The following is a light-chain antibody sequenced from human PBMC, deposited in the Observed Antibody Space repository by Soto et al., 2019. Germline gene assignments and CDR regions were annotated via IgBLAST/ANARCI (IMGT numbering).Light chain of an antibody. Sequence: EIVLTQSPGTLSLSPGERATPSCRASQSVSSYYLAWYQQKPGQAPRILIYGSSTRATGIPDRFSGSGSGTDFTLTISRLAPEDFAVYYCQQYGSSPYTFGQGTELEIK. CDR1: QSVSSYY. CDR3: QQYGSSPYT. CDR2: GSS. J-gene: IGKJ2*01. V-gene: IGKV3-20*01.